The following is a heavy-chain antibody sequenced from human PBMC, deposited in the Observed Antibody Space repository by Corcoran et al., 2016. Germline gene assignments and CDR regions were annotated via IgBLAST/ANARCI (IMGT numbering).Heavy chain of an antibody. CDR3: ARGFLTYYGSGSGAQPFDY. CDR2: INHSGST. V-gene: IGHV4-34*01. J-gene: IGHJ4*02. Sequence: QVQLQQWGAGLLKPSETLSLTCAVYGGSFSGYYWSWIRQPPGKGLEWIGEINHSGSTNYNPSLKRRVTISVDTSKNQFSLKLSSVTAADTAVYDWARGFLTYYGSGSGAQPFDYWGQGTLVTVSS. D-gene: IGHD3-10*01. CDR1: GGSFSGYY.